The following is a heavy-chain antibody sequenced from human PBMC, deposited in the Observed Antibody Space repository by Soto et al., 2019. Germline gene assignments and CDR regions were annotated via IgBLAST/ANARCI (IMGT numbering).Heavy chain of an antibody. J-gene: IGHJ6*02. Sequence: TLSLTCAVYGGSFSGYYWTWIRQPPGKGLEWIGEINHSGTINFNPSLKSRLTISLDTSKKHFSLKLSSVTDADTAAYYCARADRTLVTSYSLDVWGQGTTVTVSS. CDR3: ARADRTLVTSYSLDV. D-gene: IGHD2-21*02. CDR1: GGSFSGYY. CDR2: INHSGTI. V-gene: IGHV4-34*01.